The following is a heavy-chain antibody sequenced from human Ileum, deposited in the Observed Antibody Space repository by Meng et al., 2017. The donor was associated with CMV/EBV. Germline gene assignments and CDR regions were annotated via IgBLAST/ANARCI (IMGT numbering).Heavy chain of an antibody. CDR2: IRNKAFRGTT. CDR1: GFIFGDYA. Sequence: GESLKISCAGSGFIFGDYAVTWVCQAPGKGLEWVGLIRNKAFRGTTEYAASVRGRFTISRDDSKSIAYVQMSSLKTEDTAVYYCGRGRNAYNWDAFDVWGQGTMVTVSS. D-gene: IGHD5-24*01. CDR3: GRGRNAYNWDAFDV. J-gene: IGHJ3*01. V-gene: IGHV3-49*04.